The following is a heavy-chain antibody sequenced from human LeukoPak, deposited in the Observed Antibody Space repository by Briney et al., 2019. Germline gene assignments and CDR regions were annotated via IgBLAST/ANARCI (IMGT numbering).Heavy chain of an antibody. Sequence: GGSLRLSCAASGFTFSSYWMHWVRQAPGKGLVWVSRINSDGSSTSYADSVKGRFTISRDNAKNTLYLQMNSLRAEDTAVYYCASLTQWSGELSHFDYWGQGTLVTVSS. D-gene: IGHD3-10*01. CDR2: INSDGSST. J-gene: IGHJ4*02. CDR1: GFTFSSYW. V-gene: IGHV3-74*01. CDR3: ASLTQWSGELSHFDY.